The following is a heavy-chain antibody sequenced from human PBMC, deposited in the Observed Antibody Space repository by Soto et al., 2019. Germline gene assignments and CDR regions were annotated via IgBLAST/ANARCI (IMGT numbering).Heavy chain of an antibody. V-gene: IGHV1-18*01. CDR1: GNTFASHG. CDR3: ARVDPRGVAVVRDY. Sequence: GASVKVSCKASGNTFASHGFSWVRQAPGQGLEWMRWISGFNGQTNYALKFQGRVTLTTDTSTSTAYMELRSLRSDDTAVYFCARVDPRGVAVVRDYWGQGTLVTVSS. J-gene: IGHJ4*02. D-gene: IGHD3-10*01. CDR2: ISGFNGQT.